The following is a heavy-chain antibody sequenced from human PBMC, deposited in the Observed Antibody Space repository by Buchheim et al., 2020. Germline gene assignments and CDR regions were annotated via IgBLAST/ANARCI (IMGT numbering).Heavy chain of an antibody. CDR2: ISGSGGST. V-gene: IGHV3-23*01. Sequence: EVQLLESGGGLVQPGGSLRLSCAASGFTFSSYAMSWVRQAPGKGLEWVSAISGSGGSTYYADSVKGRFTISRDNSKNTPYLQMNSLRAEDTAVYYCAKAGGVYYYDSSGYPFYFDYWGQGTL. J-gene: IGHJ4*02. CDR1: GFTFSSYA. CDR3: AKAGGVYYYDSSGYPFYFDY. D-gene: IGHD3-22*01.